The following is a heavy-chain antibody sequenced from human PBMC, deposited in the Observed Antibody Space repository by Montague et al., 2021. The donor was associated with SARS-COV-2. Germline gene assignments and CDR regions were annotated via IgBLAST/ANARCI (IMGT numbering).Heavy chain of an antibody. Sequence: TLSLTCSVSGASLSSGGYFWAWVRQLPGKDLEWIGYIFHSGNTYYNPSLKSRVIISQDTSDNHLFLTLMSVTAADTAAYYCARERSLEDNTNYFDYWGQGTLVTVSS. CDR3: ARERSLEDNTNYFDY. V-gene: IGHV4-31*03. CDR1: GASLSSGGYF. D-gene: IGHD1-1*01. J-gene: IGHJ4*02. CDR2: IFHSGNT.